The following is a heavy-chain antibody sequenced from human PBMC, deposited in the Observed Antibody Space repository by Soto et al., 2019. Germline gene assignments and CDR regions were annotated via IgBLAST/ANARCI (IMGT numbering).Heavy chain of an antibody. CDR2: INPNSGGT. D-gene: IGHD3-3*01. CDR3: ARDEGRFFMDV. Sequence: ASVKVSCKAYGYTFTGYYMHWVRQAPGQGLEWMGWINPNSGGTNYAQKFQGWVAMTRDTSISTAYMELSRLRSDDTAVYYCARDEGRFFMDVWGQGTTVTVSS. V-gene: IGHV1-2*04. CDR1: GYTFTGYY. J-gene: IGHJ6*02.